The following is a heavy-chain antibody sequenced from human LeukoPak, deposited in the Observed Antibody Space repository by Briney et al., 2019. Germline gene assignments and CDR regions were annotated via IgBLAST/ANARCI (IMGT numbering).Heavy chain of an antibody. J-gene: IGHJ6*02. CDR2: IYPGDSDT. Sequence: GGSLKISRRGSGYSFTSYWIGWVRQMPGKGLEWMGIIYPGDSDTRYSPSFQGQVTISADKSISTAYLQWSSLKASDTAMYYCARQLAASYYYYYGMDVWGQGTTVTVSS. CDR1: GYSFTSYW. CDR3: ARQLAASYYYYYGMDV. V-gene: IGHV5-51*01.